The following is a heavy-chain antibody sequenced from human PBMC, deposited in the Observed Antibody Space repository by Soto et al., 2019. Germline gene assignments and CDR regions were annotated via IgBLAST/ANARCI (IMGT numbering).Heavy chain of an antibody. V-gene: IGHV1-69*12. CDR1: GGTFCIYA. CDR2: IIAFSDIV. D-gene: IGHD6-13*01. Sequence: QVQLVQSGAEVKKPGSSVKVSCKASGGTFCIYAITWVRQAPGQGLEWMGGIIAFSDIVNYTQKLQGRVTISADEYTNTAYMDLGSLRSEDTAVYYCARSLYSSSWYHSGNSYYYYGMDVWGQGTTVTVSS. J-gene: IGHJ6*02. CDR3: ARSLYSSSWYHSGNSYYYYGMDV.